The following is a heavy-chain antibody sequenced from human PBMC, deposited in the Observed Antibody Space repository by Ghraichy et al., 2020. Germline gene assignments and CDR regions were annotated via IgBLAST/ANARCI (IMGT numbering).Heavy chain of an antibody. CDR1: GFTFSSYS. D-gene: IGHD5-18*01. J-gene: IGHJ4*02. V-gene: IGHV3-21*01. CDR2: ISSSSSYI. CDR3: ARGDLMDTAMVDRRAMRWIDY. Sequence: GGSLRLSCAASGFTFSSYSMNWVRQAPGKGLEWVSSISSSSSYIYYADSVKGRFTISRDNAKNSLYLQMNSLRAEDTAVYYCARGDLMDTAMVDRRAMRWIDYWGQGTLVTVSS.